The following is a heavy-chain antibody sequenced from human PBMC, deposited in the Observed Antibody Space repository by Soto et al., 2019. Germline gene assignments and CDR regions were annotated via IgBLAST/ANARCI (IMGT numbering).Heavy chain of an antibody. CDR2: ISYDGSNN. CDR1: GFTSSNYF. J-gene: IGHJ6*02. Sequence: QVQLVESGGGVVQPGRSLRLSCVASGFTSSNYFMHWVRQAPGKGLEWVALISYDGSNNHYTDSVKDRFTISRDNSKNTLYLQMNSLRGEDTAVYFCARGDPYYGMDVWGQGTTVTVSS. CDR3: ARGDPYYGMDV. V-gene: IGHV3-30*04.